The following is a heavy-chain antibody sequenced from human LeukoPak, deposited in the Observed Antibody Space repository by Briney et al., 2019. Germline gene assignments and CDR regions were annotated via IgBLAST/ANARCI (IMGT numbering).Heavy chain of an antibody. CDR2: ISSSGSTI. CDR1: GFTFSSYS. J-gene: IGHJ6*04. Sequence: GCLRLSCAASGFTFSSYSMNWVRQAPGKGLEWVSYISSSGSTIYYADSVKGRFTISRDNAKNSLYLQMNSLRAEDTAVYYCAELAITMIGGVWGKGTTVTISS. V-gene: IGHV3-48*04. CDR3: AELAITMIGGV. D-gene: IGHD3-10*02.